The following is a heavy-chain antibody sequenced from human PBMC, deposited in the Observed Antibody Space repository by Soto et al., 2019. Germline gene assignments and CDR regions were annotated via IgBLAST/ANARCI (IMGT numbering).Heavy chain of an antibody. Sequence: GGSLRLSCAASGLTVSSNYMSWVRQAPGKGLEWVSVIYSGGNTYYGDSVKGRFTISRDNSKNTLYLQMNSLRAEDTAVYYCAGDEVSAAGALDHWGQGTLVTVSS. D-gene: IGHD6-13*01. CDR1: GLTVSSNY. J-gene: IGHJ4*02. V-gene: IGHV3-66*01. CDR3: AGDEVSAAGALDH. CDR2: IYSGGNT.